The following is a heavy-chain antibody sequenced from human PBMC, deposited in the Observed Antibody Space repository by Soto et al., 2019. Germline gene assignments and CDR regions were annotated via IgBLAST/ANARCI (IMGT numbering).Heavy chain of an antibody. V-gene: IGHV3-53*04. CDR3: ARVDSGGYHYYMDV. D-gene: IGHD2-15*01. Sequence: EVQLVESGGGLVQPGGSLRLSCAASGFTVSSNYMSWVRQAPGKGLEWVSVIYSGGSTYYADSVKGRFTISRHNSKNTLYLQMNSLRAEDTAVYYCARVDSGGYHYYMDVWGKGTTVTVSS. J-gene: IGHJ6*03. CDR2: IYSGGST. CDR1: GFTVSSNY.